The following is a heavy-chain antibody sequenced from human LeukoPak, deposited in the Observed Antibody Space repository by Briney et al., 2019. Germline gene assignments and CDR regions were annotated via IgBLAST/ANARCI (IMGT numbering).Heavy chain of an antibody. V-gene: IGHV3-7*01. CDR2: IKQDGSEK. CDR1: GFTFRNYG. Sequence: GGSLRLSCAASGFTFRNYGMHWVRQAPGKGLEWVANIKQDGSEKYYVDSVKGRFTISRDNAKNSLYLQMNSLRAEDTAVYYCAREAFWSGYSNFDYWGQGTLVTVSS. J-gene: IGHJ4*02. CDR3: AREAFWSGYSNFDY. D-gene: IGHD3-3*01.